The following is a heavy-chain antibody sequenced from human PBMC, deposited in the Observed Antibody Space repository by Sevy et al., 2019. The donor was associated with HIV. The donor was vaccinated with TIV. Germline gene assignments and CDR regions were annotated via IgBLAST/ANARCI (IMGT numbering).Heavy chain of an antibody. CDR3: TLVMTTVYGMDV. CDR2: IRSKANSYAK. Sequence: GGSLRLSCAASGFTFSGSAMHWVRQASGKGLEWVGRIRSKANSYAKAYAASVKGRSTISRDDSKNTAYLQMNSLKTEDTAVYYCTLVMTTVYGMDVWGQGTTVTVSS. V-gene: IGHV3-73*01. D-gene: IGHD4-4*01. J-gene: IGHJ6*02. CDR1: GFTFSGSA.